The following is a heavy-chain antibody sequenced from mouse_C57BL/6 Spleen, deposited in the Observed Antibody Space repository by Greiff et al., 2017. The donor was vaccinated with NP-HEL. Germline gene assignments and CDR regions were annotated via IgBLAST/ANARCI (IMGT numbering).Heavy chain of an antibody. CDR1: GYTFTTYP. Sequence: QVQLKESGAELVKPGASVKMSCKASGYTFTTYPIEWMKQNHGKSLEWIGNFHPYNDDTKYNEKFKGKATLTVEKSSSTVYLELSRLTSDDSAVYYCARSIYYYGSSYVWYFDVWGTGTTVTVSS. CDR3: ARSIYYYGSSYVWYFDV. J-gene: IGHJ1*03. CDR2: FHPYNDDT. D-gene: IGHD1-1*01. V-gene: IGHV1-47*01.